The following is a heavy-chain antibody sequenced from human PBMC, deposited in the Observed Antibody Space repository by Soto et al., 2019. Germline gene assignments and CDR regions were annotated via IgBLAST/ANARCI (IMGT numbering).Heavy chain of an antibody. D-gene: IGHD6-13*01. Sequence: SQTLSLTCAISGDSFSSNSAAWNWIRQSPSRGLEWLGRTYYRSKWYNDYAVSVKSRVTINPDTSKNQFSLQLNSVTPEDTAVYYCARDSSSWAPNYYYYYGMDVWGQGTTVTVSS. J-gene: IGHJ6*02. CDR3: ARDSSSWAPNYYYYYGMDV. V-gene: IGHV6-1*01. CDR2: TYYRSKWYN. CDR1: GDSFSSNSAA.